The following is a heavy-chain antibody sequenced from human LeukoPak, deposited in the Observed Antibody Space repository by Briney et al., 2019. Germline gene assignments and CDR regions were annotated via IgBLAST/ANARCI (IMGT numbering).Heavy chain of an antibody. CDR3: AKDWIPYNRVFDCFDF. CDR2: IGGGDT. CDR1: GFTFSIHA. V-gene: IGHV3-23*01. Sequence: GGPLRLSCAGSGFTFSIHAMSWVRQAPGKGLEWVSTIGGGDTYYADSVKGRFTSSRDDSQSTVHLQMNSLKAEDTAVYYCAKDWIPYNRVFDCFDFWGQGTLVTVSS. D-gene: IGHD1-1*01. J-gene: IGHJ4*02.